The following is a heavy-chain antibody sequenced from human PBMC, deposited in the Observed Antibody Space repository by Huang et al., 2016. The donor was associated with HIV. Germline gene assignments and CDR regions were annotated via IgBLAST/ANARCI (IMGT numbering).Heavy chain of an antibody. CDR1: GFPFYNHA. J-gene: IGHJ3*02. CDR3: ARAKDTWDAYDI. CDR2: ISKYGSNN. D-gene: IGHD5-18*01. Sequence: QVQLVESGGGVVQPGRSLRLSFAASGFPFYNHAMHWVRQAPGKGLDCVAVISKYGSNNYYADSVKGRFTISRDSSKSTLFLHMTSLRTEDTAVYYCARAKDTWDAYDIWGQGTMVIVSS. V-gene: IGHV3-30-3*01.